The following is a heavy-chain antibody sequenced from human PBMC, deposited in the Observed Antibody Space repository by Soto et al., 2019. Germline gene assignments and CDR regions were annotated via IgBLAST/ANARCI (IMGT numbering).Heavy chain of an antibody. CDR1: GGTLTNHA. Sequence: QVHLVQSGAELKKPGSSVKLSCKTSGGTLTNHAIIWVRQAPGQRLLWMGGIIPTFGTVNYSLKFQVRLTITADEKTVTASMELTYLRPEDTAFYYCAAIRGEYRLGGAIDIWGQGTVVTVSA. J-gene: IGHJ3*02. CDR3: AAIRGEYRLGGAIDI. V-gene: IGHV1-69*12. CDR2: IIPTFGTV. D-gene: IGHD3-16*01.